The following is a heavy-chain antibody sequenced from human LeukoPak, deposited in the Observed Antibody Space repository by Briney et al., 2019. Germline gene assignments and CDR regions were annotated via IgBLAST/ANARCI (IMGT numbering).Heavy chain of an antibody. J-gene: IGHJ3*02. CDR3: ARTAYYYDSSGYDDAFDI. Sequence: GGSLRLSCVVSGFRFSNYWMTWVRQAPGKGLEWVSHISSSGSTRYYADSVKGRFTISRDNAKNSLYLQMNSLRAEDTAVYYCARTAYYYDSSGYDDAFDIWGQGTMVTVSS. CDR2: ISSSGSTR. V-gene: IGHV3-11*01. CDR1: GFRFSNYW. D-gene: IGHD3-22*01.